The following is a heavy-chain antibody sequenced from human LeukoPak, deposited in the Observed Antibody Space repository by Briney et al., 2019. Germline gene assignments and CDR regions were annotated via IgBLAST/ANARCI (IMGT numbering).Heavy chain of an antibody. J-gene: IGHJ5*02. V-gene: IGHV1-8*01. CDR3: ARGTITMVRGLIIRFNWFDP. D-gene: IGHD3-10*01. CDR2: MNPNSGNT. Sequence: ASVKVSCKASGYTFTSYDINWVRQAPGQGLEWVGWMNPNSGNTGSAQKFQGRVTITRNTSISTAYMELSSLRSEDTAVYYCARGTITMVRGLIIRFNWFDPWGQGTLVTVSS. CDR1: GYTFTSYD.